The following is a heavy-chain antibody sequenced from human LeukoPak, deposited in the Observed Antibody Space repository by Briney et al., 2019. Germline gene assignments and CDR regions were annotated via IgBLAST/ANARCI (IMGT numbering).Heavy chain of an antibody. CDR1: GCTFSSYA. CDR2: INPSGGST. V-gene: IGHV1-46*01. CDR3: ARVAVITRAFDY. Sequence: ASVKVSCKASGCTFSSYAISWVRQAPGQGLEWMGIINPSGGSTSYAQKFQGRVTMTRDTSASTVYMELSSLRSEDTAVYYCARVAVITRAFDYWGQGTLVTVSS. D-gene: IGHD3-22*01. J-gene: IGHJ4*02.